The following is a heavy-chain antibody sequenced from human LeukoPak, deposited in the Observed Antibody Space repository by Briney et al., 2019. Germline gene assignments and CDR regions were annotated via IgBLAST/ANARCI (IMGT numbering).Heavy chain of an antibody. Sequence: GGSLRLSCAASGFTFSSYAVSWVRQAPGKGLEWVSAISGSGTSTYYADSVKGRFTISRDNSKNTLYLQMNSLRAEDTAVYYCARSLSGWYLFDYWGQGTLVTVSS. CDR1: GFTFSSYA. CDR3: ARSLSGWYLFDY. D-gene: IGHD6-19*01. V-gene: IGHV3-23*01. CDR2: ISGSGTST. J-gene: IGHJ4*02.